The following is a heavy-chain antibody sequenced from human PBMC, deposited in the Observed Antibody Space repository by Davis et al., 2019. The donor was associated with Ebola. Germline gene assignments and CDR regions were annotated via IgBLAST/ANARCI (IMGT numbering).Heavy chain of an antibody. Sequence: PGGSLRLSCAASGFTFRNFAMHWVRQAPGKGLEWVASIRHDASNTYDADSVKGRFTISRDNSKNTLYLEMDGLKVEDVGIYYWAREDGCYWDWGQGTLVNVSS. CDR3: AREDGCYWD. J-gene: IGHJ4*02. CDR2: IRHDASNT. D-gene: IGHD1-26*01. CDR1: GFTFRNFA. V-gene: IGHV3-30*04.